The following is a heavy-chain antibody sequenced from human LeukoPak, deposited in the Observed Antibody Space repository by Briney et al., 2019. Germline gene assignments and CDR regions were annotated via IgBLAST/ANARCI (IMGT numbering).Heavy chain of an antibody. CDR3: ARAHCGGDCPFDY. D-gene: IGHD2-21*02. Sequence: ASVKVSCKASGYTFTGYYMHWVRQAPGQGLEWMGWINPNNGDTNYAPKFQGRVTMTRDMSTSTVYMELSSLRSEDTAVYYCARAHCGGDCPFDYWGQGTLVTVSS. CDR1: GYTFTGYY. J-gene: IGHJ4*02. V-gene: IGHV1-2*02. CDR2: INPNNGDT.